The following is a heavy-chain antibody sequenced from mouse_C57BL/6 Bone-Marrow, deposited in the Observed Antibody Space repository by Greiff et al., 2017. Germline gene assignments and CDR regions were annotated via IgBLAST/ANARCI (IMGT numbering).Heavy chain of an antibody. CDR3: ASGDDGCSYWYLDV. Sequence: QVQLQQPGAELVMPGASVKLSCKASGYTFTSYWMHWVKQRPGQGLEWIGEIDPSDSYTNYNQKFKGKSTLTVDKSSSTAYMQLSSLTSEDSAVYYCASGDDGCSYWYLDVWGTGTTVTVSS. CDR1: GYTFTSYW. V-gene: IGHV1-69*01. J-gene: IGHJ1*03. CDR2: IDPSDSYT. D-gene: IGHD2-3*01.